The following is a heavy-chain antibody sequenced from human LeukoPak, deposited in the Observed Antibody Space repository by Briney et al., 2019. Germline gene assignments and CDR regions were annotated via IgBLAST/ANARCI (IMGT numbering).Heavy chain of an antibody. V-gene: IGHV3-7*03. Sequence: GGSLRLSCAVSGFTFSNYWMTWVRQTPGKGLEWVASIKQDGSEKYYVDSVKGRFTISRDNAKNSLYLQMNSLRAEDTAVYYCAKDLRRDGHNADFDYWGQGALVTVSS. CDR3: AKDLRRDGHNADFDY. CDR2: IKQDGSEK. D-gene: IGHD5-24*01. J-gene: IGHJ4*02. CDR1: GFTFSNYW.